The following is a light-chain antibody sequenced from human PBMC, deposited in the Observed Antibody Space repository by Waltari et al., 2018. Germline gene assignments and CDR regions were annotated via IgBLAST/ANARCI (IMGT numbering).Light chain of an antibody. V-gene: IGKV3-11*01. CDR3: QQRSNWPPT. CDR2: DAS. CDR1: QSVSSY. Sequence: ELVLTQSPATLSLSPGEIPTLSCRASQSVSSYLAWYQQKPGQAPRLLIYDASNRATGIPARFSGSGSGTDFTLTISSLEPEDFVVYYCQQRSNWPPTFGGGTKVEIK. J-gene: IGKJ4*01.